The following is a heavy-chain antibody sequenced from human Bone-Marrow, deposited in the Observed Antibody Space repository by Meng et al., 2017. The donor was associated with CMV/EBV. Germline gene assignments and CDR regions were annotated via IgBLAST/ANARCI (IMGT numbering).Heavy chain of an antibody. V-gene: IGHV3-30*02. CDR2: IRYDGSNK. Sequence: GGFRRPSCAAAGFTFSSYGMHWGRQAPGKGLEWVAFIRYDGSNKYYADSVKGRFTISRDNSKNTLYLQMNSLRAEDTAVYYCAKLYGGLGVLYYWGQGTLVTVSS. J-gene: IGHJ4*02. CDR1: GFTFSSYG. CDR3: AKLYGGLGVLYY. D-gene: IGHD4-23*01.